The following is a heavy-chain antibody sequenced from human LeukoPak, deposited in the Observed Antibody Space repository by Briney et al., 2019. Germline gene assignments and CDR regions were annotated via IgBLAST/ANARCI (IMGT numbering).Heavy chain of an antibody. Sequence: PSETLSLTCTVSDYSINSGYYWDWIRQPPGKGLEWIGSIYYSGSTYYNPSLKSRVTISVDTSKNQFSLKLSSVTAADTAVYYCARLQEVVPAALIDYWGQGTLVTVSS. CDR3: ARLQEVVPAALIDY. D-gene: IGHD2-2*01. CDR2: IYYSGST. CDR1: DYSINSGYY. J-gene: IGHJ4*02. V-gene: IGHV4-38-2*02.